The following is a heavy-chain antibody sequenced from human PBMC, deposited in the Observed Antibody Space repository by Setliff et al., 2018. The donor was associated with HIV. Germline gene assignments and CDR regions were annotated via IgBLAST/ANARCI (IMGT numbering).Heavy chain of an antibody. CDR2: IYYSGNT. Sequence: PSETLSLTCTVSGVSINSVLYSWTWIRQLPGKGLEWIGYIYYSGNTYYNPSLKSRLTISLETSKNQFSLKLSPVTAADTAVYYCAGGFRDDIVVVSGRPRTWLDPWGQGTLVTVSS. J-gene: IGHJ5*02. CDR1: GVSINSVLYS. D-gene: IGHD2-2*01. CDR3: AGGFRDDIVVVSGRPRTWLDP. V-gene: IGHV4-31*03.